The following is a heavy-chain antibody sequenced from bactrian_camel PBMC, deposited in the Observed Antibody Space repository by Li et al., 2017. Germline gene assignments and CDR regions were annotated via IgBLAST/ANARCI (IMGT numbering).Heavy chain of an antibody. Sequence: SGGGSVQAGGSLTLSCAASGYTLSSSCMGWFRQVPGKEREGVAAIVTLGGTTYYDDSLTVRFTISQDNAKKTTYLQMDHLKTEDAAIYYCAAGWSYGVGTLLRRHYNYWGQGTQVTFS. V-gene: IGHV3S1*01. J-gene: IGHJ4*01. CDR1: GYTLSSSC. CDR3: AAGWSYGVGTLLRRHYNY. CDR2: IVTLGGTT. D-gene: IGHD5*01.